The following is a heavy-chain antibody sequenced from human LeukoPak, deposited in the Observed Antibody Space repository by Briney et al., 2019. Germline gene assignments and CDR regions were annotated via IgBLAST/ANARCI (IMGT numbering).Heavy chain of an antibody. J-gene: IGHJ3*02. Sequence: SGGSLRLSCAASGFTVSSIHMVWVRQAPGKGLEWVSVTYTGGNSYCADSVKGRFIISRDISKNTLYLQMNSLRAEDSALYYCARGGRGSAAVVAPRSFDIWGQGTMVTVSS. CDR1: GFTVSSIH. D-gene: IGHD3-22*01. CDR3: ARGGRGSAAVVAPRSFDI. CDR2: TYTGGNS. V-gene: IGHV3-53*01.